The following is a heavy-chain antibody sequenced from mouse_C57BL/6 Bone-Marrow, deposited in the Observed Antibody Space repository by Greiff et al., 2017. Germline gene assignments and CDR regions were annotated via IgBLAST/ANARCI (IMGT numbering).Heavy chain of an antibody. CDR1: GYTFTDYE. CDR3: TLITTVVRAY. Sequence: VQLQQSGAEPVRPGASVTLSCKASGYTFTDYEMHWVKQTPVHGLEWIGAIDPETGGTAYNQKFKGKAILTADKSSSTAYMELRSLTSEDSAVYYCTLITTVVRAYWGQGTLVTVSA. V-gene: IGHV1-15*01. D-gene: IGHD1-1*01. J-gene: IGHJ3*01. CDR2: IDPETGGT.